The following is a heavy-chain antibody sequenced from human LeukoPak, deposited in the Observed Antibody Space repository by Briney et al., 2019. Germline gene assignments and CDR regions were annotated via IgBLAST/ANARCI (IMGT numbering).Heavy chain of an antibody. D-gene: IGHD6-19*01. CDR3: ARDLKSSGWYGSSWFDP. CDR1: GGTFSSYA. Sequence: SVKVSCKASGGTFSSYAISWVRQAPGQGLEWMGGIIPIFGTANYAQKFQGRVTITADESTSTAYMELSSLRSEDTAVYYCARDLKSSGWYGSSWFDPWGQGTLVTVSS. V-gene: IGHV1-69*13. J-gene: IGHJ5*02. CDR2: IIPIFGTA.